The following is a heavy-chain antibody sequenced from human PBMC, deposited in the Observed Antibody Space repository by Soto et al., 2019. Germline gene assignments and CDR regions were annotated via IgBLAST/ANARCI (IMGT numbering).Heavy chain of an antibody. CDR2: IIPIFGTA. J-gene: IGHJ6*02. CDR1: GGTFGSYA. D-gene: IGHD2-15*01. CDR3: ARESTVVMRPLGYYGMDV. Sequence: SVKVSCKASGGTFGSYAISWVRQAPGQGLEWMGGIIPIFGTANYAQKFQGRVTITADKSTSTAYMELSSLRSEDTAVYYCARESTVVMRPLGYYGMDVWGQGTTVTVSS. V-gene: IGHV1-69*06.